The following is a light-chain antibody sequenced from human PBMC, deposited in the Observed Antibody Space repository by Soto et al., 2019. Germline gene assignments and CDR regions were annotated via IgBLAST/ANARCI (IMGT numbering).Light chain of an antibody. CDR2: DVS. V-gene: IGLV2-14*03. Sequence: QSVLTQPASVSGSPGQSITISCTGTSSDVGGYNYVSWYQHHPGKAPKLMIYDVSNRPSGVSNRFSGSKSGNTASLTISGLQAEDEADYYCSSYTSSSTLFVNGTKLTVL. CDR3: SSYTSSSTL. CDR1: SSDVGGYNY. J-gene: IGLJ1*01.